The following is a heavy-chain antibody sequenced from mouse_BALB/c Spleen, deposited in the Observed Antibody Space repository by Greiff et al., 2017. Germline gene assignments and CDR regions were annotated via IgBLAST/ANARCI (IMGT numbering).Heavy chain of an antibody. J-gene: IGHJ4*01. CDR3: ARLYYGNYGAMDY. Sequence: VKLMESGPGLVAPSQSLSITCTVSGFSLTSYGVHWVRQPPGKGLEWLGVIWAGGSTNYNSALMSRLSISKDNSKSQVFLKMNSLQTDDTAMYYCARLYYGNYGAMDYWGQGTSVTVSS. CDR2: IWAGGST. CDR1: GFSLTSYG. V-gene: IGHV2-9*02. D-gene: IGHD2-1*01.